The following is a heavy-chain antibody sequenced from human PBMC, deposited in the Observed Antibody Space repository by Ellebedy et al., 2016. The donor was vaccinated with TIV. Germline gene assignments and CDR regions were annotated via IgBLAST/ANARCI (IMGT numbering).Heavy chain of an antibody. V-gene: IGHV1-3*01. Sequence: AASVKVSCKASGYTFASYAMHWVRQAPGQRLEWMGWINAGNGNTKYSQTFQGRVTITTDTSASTAYMELSSLRSEDTAVYYCARDPASQVYYFDYWGQGTLVTVSS. CDR1: GYTFASYA. CDR3: ARDPASQVYYFDY. CDR2: INAGNGNT. J-gene: IGHJ4*02.